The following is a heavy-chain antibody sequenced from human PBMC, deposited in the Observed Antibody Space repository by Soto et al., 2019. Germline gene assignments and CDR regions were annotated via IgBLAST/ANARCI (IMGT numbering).Heavy chain of an antibody. D-gene: IGHD2-2*01. CDR1: GGSISSSNW. V-gene: IGHV4-4*02. J-gene: IGHJ3*02. CDR2: IYHSGST. Sequence: QVQLQESGPGLVKPSGTLSLTCTVSGGSISSSNWWSWVRQPPGKGLEWIGEIYHSGSTNYNPSLKGRVTISLDKSKTQFSLHLNSVTAADTAVYYCARETSRGAFDIWGKGTMVTVSS. CDR3: ARETSRGAFDI.